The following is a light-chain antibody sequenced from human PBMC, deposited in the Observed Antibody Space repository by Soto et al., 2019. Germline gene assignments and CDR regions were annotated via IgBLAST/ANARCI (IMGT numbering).Light chain of an antibody. J-gene: IGLJ1*01. CDR1: SSDVGGYNY. CDR3: SSYTSSSTYV. CDR2: DVS. V-gene: IGLV2-14*01. Sequence: QSALTQPASVSGSPGQSITISCTGTSSDVGGYNYVSWYQQHPGKAPKLMIYDVSNRPSGVSSRFSGSKSGNTASLTISGLQAEDEADYSCSSYTSSSTYVFGTGTKVTVL.